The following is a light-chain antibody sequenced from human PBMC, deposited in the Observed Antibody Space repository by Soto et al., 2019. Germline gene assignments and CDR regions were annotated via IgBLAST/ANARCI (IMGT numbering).Light chain of an antibody. CDR1: QDISNY. CDR2: DAS. J-gene: IGKJ2*01. Sequence: DIQMTQSPSSLSASVGDRVTITCQASQDISNYLNWYQQKPGKAPKLLIYDASNLETGVPSRFSGSGSGTDFTFTIRSLQPEDIATYYCQQYDNMYTFGQGTKLEIK. CDR3: QQYDNMYT. V-gene: IGKV1-33*01.